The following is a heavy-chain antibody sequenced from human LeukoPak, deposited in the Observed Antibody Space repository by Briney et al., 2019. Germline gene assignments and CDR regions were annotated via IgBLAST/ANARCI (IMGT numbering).Heavy chain of an antibody. CDR3: ARELSQSFDY. J-gene: IGHJ4*02. V-gene: IGHV3-33*08. D-gene: IGHD3-3*02. CDR2: IWYDGSNK. Sequence: PGGSLRLSCAASGXTVSSAYMTWVRQAPGKGLEWVAVIWYDGSNKYYADSVKGRFTISRYNSKNTLSLQMNSLRAEDTAVYYCARELSQSFDYWGQGTLLIVSS. CDR1: GXTVSSAY.